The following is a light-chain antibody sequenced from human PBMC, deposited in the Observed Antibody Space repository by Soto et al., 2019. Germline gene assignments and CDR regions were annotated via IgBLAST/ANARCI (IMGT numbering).Light chain of an antibody. Sequence: DIQMTQSPSSLSASVGDRVTITCRASQGVRLWVAWYQQKPNRAPKSLIYAASTLQRGVPSRFSGTGSGTDFTLTISSLQPEDFATYYCQQYDSYPTTFGQGTRLEIK. CDR2: AAS. CDR3: QQYDSYPTT. V-gene: IGKV1D-16*01. J-gene: IGKJ5*01. CDR1: QGVRLW.